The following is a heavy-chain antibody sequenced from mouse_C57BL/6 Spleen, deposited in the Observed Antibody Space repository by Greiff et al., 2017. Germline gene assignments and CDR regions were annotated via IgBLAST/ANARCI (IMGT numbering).Heavy chain of an antibody. CDR3: TSPSYCDSTWFAY. Sequence: QVQLKQSGAELVRPGASVTLSCKASGYTFTDYEMHWVKQTPVHGLEWIGAIDPATGGTAYNQKFKGKAILTADKSSSTAYMELRSLTSEDSAVYYCTSPSYCDSTWFAYWGQGTLVTVSA. D-gene: IGHD1-1*01. CDR1: GYTFTDYE. CDR2: IDPATGGT. V-gene: IGHV1-15*01. J-gene: IGHJ3*01.